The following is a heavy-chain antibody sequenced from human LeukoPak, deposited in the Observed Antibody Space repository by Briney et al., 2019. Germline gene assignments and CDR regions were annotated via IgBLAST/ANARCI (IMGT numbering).Heavy chain of an antibody. V-gene: IGHV1-2*02. Sequence: GASVKVSCKASGYTFTGYYMHWVRQAPGQGLEWMGWINPNSGGTNYAQKFQGRVTMTRDTSISTAYMKLSRLRSDDTAVYYCARTIAVAGTGDYWGQGTLVTVSS. D-gene: IGHD6-19*01. J-gene: IGHJ4*02. CDR2: INPNSGGT. CDR3: ARTIAVAGTGDY. CDR1: GYTFTGYY.